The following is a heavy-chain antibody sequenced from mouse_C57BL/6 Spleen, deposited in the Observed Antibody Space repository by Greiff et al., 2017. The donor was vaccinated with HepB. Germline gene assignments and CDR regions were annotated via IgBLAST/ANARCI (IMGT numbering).Heavy chain of an antibody. CDR3: VRPVYYDYDAFAY. CDR2: IRSKSNNYAT. J-gene: IGHJ3*01. Sequence: EVQLVESGGGLVQPKGSLKLSCAASGFSFNTYAMNWVRQAPGKGLEWVARIRSKSNNYATYYADSVKDRFTISRDDSESMLYLQMNNLKTEDTAMYYCVRPVYYDYDAFAYWGQGTLVTVSA. V-gene: IGHV10-1*01. D-gene: IGHD2-4*01. CDR1: GFSFNTYA.